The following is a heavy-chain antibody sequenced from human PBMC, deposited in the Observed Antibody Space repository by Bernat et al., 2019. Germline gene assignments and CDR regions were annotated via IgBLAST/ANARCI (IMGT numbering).Heavy chain of an antibody. CDR3: ARAPWPDEYCSGGSCYHSGLDY. J-gene: IGHJ4*02. D-gene: IGHD2-15*01. Sequence: QVQLVESGGGVVQPGRSLRLSCAASGFTFSSYGMHWVRQAPGKGLEWVAVIWYDGSNKYYADSVKGRFTISRDNSKNTLYLQMNSLRAEDTAVYYCARAPWPDEYCSGGSCYHSGLDYWGQGTLVTVSS. V-gene: IGHV3-33*01. CDR1: GFTFSSYG. CDR2: IWYDGSNK.